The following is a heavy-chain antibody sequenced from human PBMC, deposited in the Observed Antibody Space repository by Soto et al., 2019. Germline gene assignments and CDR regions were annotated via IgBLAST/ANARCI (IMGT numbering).Heavy chain of an antibody. D-gene: IGHD6-19*01. V-gene: IGHV3-48*02. CDR3: ARNLGHSSGWYELNWFDP. Sequence: EVQLVESGGGLVQPGGSLRLSCAASGFTFSSYSMNWVRQAPGKGLEWVSYISSSSSTIYYADSVKGRCTISRDNAKNSLYLQMNSLRDEATAVYYCARNLGHSSGWYELNWFDPWGQGTLVTVSS. CDR2: ISSSSSTI. J-gene: IGHJ5*02. CDR1: GFTFSSYS.